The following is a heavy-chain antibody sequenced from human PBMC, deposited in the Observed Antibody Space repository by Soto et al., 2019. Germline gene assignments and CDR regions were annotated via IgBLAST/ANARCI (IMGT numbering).Heavy chain of an antibody. V-gene: IGHV1-69*06. CDR3: ARGGNWNSNYQFDY. CDR1: GGTFSSYA. D-gene: IGHD1-1*01. Sequence: QVQLVQSGAEVKKPGSSVKVSCKASGGTFSSYAISWVRQAPGQGLEWMGGIIPIFGTANYAQKFPGRVTITADKSTRTVYTELSSLRSEDTAVYYCARGGNWNSNYQFDYWGQRKLVTVSS. CDR2: IIPIFGTA. J-gene: IGHJ4*02.